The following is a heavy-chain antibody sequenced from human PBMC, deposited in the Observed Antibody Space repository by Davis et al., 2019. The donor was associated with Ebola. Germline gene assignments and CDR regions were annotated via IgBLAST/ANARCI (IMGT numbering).Heavy chain of an antibody. J-gene: IGHJ4*02. CDR1: GYTFISYD. CDR3: ARDRGGDYSFDY. V-gene: IGHV1-3*01. Sequence: ASVKVSCKASGYTFISYDINWVRQATGQGLEWMGWINAGNGNTKYSQKFQGRVTITRDTSASTAYMELSSLRSEDTSVYYCARDRGGDYSFDYWGQGTLVTVSS. D-gene: IGHD3-10*01. CDR2: INAGNGNT.